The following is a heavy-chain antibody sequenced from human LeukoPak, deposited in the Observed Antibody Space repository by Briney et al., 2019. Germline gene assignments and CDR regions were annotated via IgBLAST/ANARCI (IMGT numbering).Heavy chain of an antibody. Sequence: GRSLRLSCAASGFTFDDYAMHWVRQAPGKGLEWVSGISWNSGSINYAASVKGRFTISRDNAKNSLYLQMNSLRAEDAALYYCAKGATYWGQGTLVTVSS. J-gene: IGHJ4*02. CDR1: GFTFDDYA. CDR3: AKGATY. CDR2: ISWNSGSI. V-gene: IGHV3-9*01.